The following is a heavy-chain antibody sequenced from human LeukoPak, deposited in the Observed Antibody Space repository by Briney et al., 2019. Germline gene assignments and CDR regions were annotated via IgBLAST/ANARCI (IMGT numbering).Heavy chain of an antibody. CDR3: ARWGGHCTSGLCYYFDC. D-gene: IGHD2-8*01. V-gene: IGHV1-18*01. Sequence: GASVKVSCKASGYTFTSYGISWVRQAPGQGLEWMGWISAYNGNTNYAQKFQGRVTMTTDTSTSTAYMELRSLRSDDTAVYYCARWGGHCTSGLCYYFDCWGQGTLVTVSS. J-gene: IGHJ4*02. CDR1: GYTFTSYG. CDR2: ISAYNGNT.